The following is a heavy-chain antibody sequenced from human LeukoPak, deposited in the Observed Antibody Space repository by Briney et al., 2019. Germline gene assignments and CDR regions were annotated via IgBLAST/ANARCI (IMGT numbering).Heavy chain of an antibody. Sequence: ASVKVSCKASGGTFSSYGISWVRQAPGQGLEWMGGIIPIFGTANYAQKFQGRVTITADESTSTAYMELSSLRSEDTAVYYCARYIVVVAAAIPEYYFDYWGQGTLVTVSS. CDR2: IIPIFGTA. CDR3: ARYIVVVAAAIPEYYFDY. D-gene: IGHD2-2*02. CDR1: GGTFSSYG. J-gene: IGHJ4*02. V-gene: IGHV1-69*13.